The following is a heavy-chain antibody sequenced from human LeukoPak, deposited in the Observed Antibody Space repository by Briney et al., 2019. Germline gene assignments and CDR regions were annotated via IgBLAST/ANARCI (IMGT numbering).Heavy chain of an antibody. J-gene: IGHJ6*02. Sequence: ASVKVSCKASGYTFTSYDINWVRQATGQGLEWMGWMNPNSGNTGYAQKFQGRVTMTRNTSISTAHMELSSLRSEDTAVYYCARLRGAYYDILTGYYNYYYYYGMDVWGQGTTVTVSS. D-gene: IGHD3-9*01. CDR1: GYTFTSYD. CDR3: ARLRGAYYDILTGYYNYYYYYGMDV. CDR2: MNPNSGNT. V-gene: IGHV1-8*01.